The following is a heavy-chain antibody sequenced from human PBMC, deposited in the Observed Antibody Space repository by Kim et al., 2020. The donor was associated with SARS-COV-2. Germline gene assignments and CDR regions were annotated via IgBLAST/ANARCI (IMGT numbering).Heavy chain of an antibody. CDR3: ARLNLYYYDSSGGYFD. J-gene: IGHJ4*01. V-gene: IGHV4-39*01. CDR1: GGSISSSSYY. Sequence: SETLSLTCTVSGGSISSSSYYWGWIRQPPGKGLEWIGSIYYSGSTYYNPSLKSRVTISVDTSKNQFSLKLSSVTAADTAVYYCARLNLYYYDSSGGYFD. D-gene: IGHD3-22*01. CDR2: IYYSGST.